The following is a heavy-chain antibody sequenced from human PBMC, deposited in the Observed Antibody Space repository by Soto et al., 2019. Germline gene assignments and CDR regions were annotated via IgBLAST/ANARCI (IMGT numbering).Heavy chain of an antibody. CDR3: ASQRVSYAMDV. D-gene: IGHD1-1*01. CDR1: GFTFGDYW. CDR2: MNQNGTEK. Sequence: EVQLVESGGGLVQPGGSLRLSCTVSGFTFGDYWMTWVRQAPGKGLEWVANMNQNGTEKYYVDSVIGRFAISRDNAKNSLYLQMNSLRAEDTAVYYCASQRVSYAMDVWGQGTTVTVSS. J-gene: IGHJ6*02. V-gene: IGHV3-7*05.